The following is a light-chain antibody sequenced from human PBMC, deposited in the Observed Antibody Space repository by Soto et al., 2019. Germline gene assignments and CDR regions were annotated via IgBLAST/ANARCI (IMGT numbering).Light chain of an antibody. CDR2: AAS. Sequence: SQMTPSPSSLSSSFADRITITVLSSQDICXRLAWFQQKPGKAPQYLIQAASILQSGVPSRFSGSGSGTEFILTINNLQPEDFASYFCLQVYSFPRTFGLGTKVDIK. V-gene: IGKV1-12*01. CDR1: QDICXR. CDR3: LQVYSFPRT. J-gene: IGKJ1*01.